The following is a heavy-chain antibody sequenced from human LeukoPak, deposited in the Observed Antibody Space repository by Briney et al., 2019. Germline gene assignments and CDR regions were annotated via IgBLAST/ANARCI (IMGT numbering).Heavy chain of an antibody. D-gene: IGHD4-17*01. CDR1: GFTFSSYS. CDR3: ARDHYGVQYYY. CDR2: IKQDGSEK. J-gene: IGHJ4*02. V-gene: IGHV3-7*03. Sequence: GGSLRLSCAASGFTFSSYSMNWVRQAPGKGLEWVANIKQDGSEKYYVDSVKGRFTISRDNAKNSLYLQMNSLKTEDTAVYYCARDHYGVQYYYWGQGTLVTVSS.